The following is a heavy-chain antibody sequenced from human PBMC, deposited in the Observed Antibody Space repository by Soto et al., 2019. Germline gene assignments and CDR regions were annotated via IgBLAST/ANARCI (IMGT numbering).Heavy chain of an antibody. J-gene: IGHJ4*02. CDR1: GFTFSSYG. V-gene: IGHV3-30*18. D-gene: IGHD5-12*01. CDR2: ISYDGSNK. CDR3: AKLGMATIGLDY. Sequence: QVQLVESGGGVVQPGRSLRLSCAASGFTFSSYGMHWVRQAPGKGLEWVAVISYDGSNKYYADSVKGRFTISRDNSKNTLYLQMNSLRAEDTAVYYCAKLGMATIGLDYWGQGTLVTVSS.